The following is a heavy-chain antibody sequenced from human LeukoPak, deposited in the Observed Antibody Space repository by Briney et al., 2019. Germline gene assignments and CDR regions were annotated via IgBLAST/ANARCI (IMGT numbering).Heavy chain of an antibody. CDR2: ISGSGGST. CDR1: GFTFSNYA. J-gene: IGHJ6*02. Sequence: GGSLRLSCAASGFTFSNYAMSWVRQAPGKGLEWLSTISGSGGSTYYADSVKGRFTISRDNSKNTLYLQMNSLRAEDTAVYYCAVYDFWSGYYTGPNYYYYYGMDVWGQGTTVTVSS. V-gene: IGHV3-23*01. CDR3: AVYDFWSGYYTGPNYYYYYGMDV. D-gene: IGHD3-3*01.